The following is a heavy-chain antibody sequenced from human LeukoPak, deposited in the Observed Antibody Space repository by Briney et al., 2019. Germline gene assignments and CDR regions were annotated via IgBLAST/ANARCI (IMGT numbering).Heavy chain of an antibody. J-gene: IGHJ6*02. V-gene: IGHV3-74*01. Sequence: GGSLRLSCVASGFTFSNYWMHWVRQAPGKGLVWVSRINGDRSTTSYADSVKGRYTISRDNAKNTLYLQMTSLTTEDTAVYYCARNHEYYFGMDVWGQGTTVTVSS. CDR1: GFTFSNYW. CDR3: ARNHEYYFGMDV. CDR2: INGDRSTT.